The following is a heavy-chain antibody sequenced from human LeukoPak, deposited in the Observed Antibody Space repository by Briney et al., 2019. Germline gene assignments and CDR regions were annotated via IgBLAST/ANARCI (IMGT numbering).Heavy chain of an antibody. Sequence: PSETLSLTCAVYGGSFSGYYWSWIRQPPGKGLEWIGEINHSGSTNYNPSLKSRVTISVDTSKNQFSLSLTSVTAADTAVYYCTRAVITFGAAVAKGFDCWGQGTLVTVSS. CDR2: INHSGST. D-gene: IGHD3-16*01. CDR3: TRAVITFGAAVAKGFDC. CDR1: GGSFSGYY. V-gene: IGHV4-34*01. J-gene: IGHJ4*02.